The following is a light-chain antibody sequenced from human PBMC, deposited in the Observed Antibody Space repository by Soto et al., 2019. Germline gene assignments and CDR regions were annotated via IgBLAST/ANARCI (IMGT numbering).Light chain of an antibody. CDR1: SSDVGSSNG. Sequence: QAVLTQPPSVSGSPGQSVTLSCTGTSSDVGSSNGVSWYQQPPGTAPKLMIYDVSNRPSGVPDRFSGSKSGNTASLTISGLQAEDEADYYCSSYTSTCTYVFGTGTKLTVL. CDR2: DVS. V-gene: IGLV2-18*02. J-gene: IGLJ1*01. CDR3: SSYTSTCTYV.